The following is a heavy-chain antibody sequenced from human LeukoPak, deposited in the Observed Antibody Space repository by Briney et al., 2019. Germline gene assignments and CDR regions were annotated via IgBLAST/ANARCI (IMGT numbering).Heavy chain of an antibody. Sequence: GASVEVSCKASGYTFTGYYMHWVRQAPGQGLEWMGWINPNSGGTNYAQKFQGRVTMTRDTSISTAYMELSRLRSDDTAVYYCAARGYSGYGASYYYYGMDVWGQGTTVTVSS. CDR1: GYTFTGYY. J-gene: IGHJ6*02. D-gene: IGHD5-12*01. V-gene: IGHV1-2*02. CDR2: INPNSGGT. CDR3: AARGYSGYGASYYYYGMDV.